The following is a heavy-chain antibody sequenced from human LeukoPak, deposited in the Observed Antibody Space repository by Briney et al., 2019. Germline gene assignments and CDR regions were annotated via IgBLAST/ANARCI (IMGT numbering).Heavy chain of an antibody. V-gene: IGHV4-59*01. J-gene: IGHJ4*02. CDR3: ARGTIIGSNGFDC. CDR2: IYYSGTT. Sequence: PSETLTLTCTVSGGSISSYYWSWIRQPPGKGLEWIGYIYYSGTTNYNPSLKSRVTISVDTSKNQFSLNLNSVTAADTAVYYCARGTIIGSNGFDCWGQGKPVTVSS. D-gene: IGHD1-7*01. CDR1: GGSISSYY.